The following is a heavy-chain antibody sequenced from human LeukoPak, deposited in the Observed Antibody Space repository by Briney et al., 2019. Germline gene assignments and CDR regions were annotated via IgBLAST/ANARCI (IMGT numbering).Heavy chain of an antibody. V-gene: IGHV3-30*18. D-gene: IGHD6-19*01. CDR3: AKDESLGYSSGLFDY. Sequence: GGSLRLSCAASGFTFSSYGMHWVRQAPGKGLEWVAVISYDGSNKYYADSVKGRFTISRDNSKNTLYLQMNSLRAEDTAVYYCAKDESLGYSSGLFDYWGQGTLVTVSS. J-gene: IGHJ4*02. CDR2: ISYDGSNK. CDR1: GFTFSSYG.